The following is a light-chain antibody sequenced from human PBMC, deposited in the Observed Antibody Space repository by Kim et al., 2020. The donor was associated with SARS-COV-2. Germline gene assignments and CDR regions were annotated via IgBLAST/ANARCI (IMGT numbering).Light chain of an antibody. CDR3: QQYGSSPL. J-gene: IGKJ2*01. V-gene: IGKV3-20*01. CDR2: GAS. Sequence: EIVLTQSPDTLSLSPGEGVTLSCRASQSIRSNLAWYQQKPGQTPRLLIYGASNTATGIPDRFSGSGSGTDFTLTITRLEPEDFAVYYCQQYGSSPLFGQGTKLEIK. CDR1: QSIRSN.